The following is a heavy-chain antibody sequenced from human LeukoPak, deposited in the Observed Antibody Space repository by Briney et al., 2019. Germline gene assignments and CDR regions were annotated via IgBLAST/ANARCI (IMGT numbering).Heavy chain of an antibody. D-gene: IGHD1-26*01. J-gene: IGHJ3*02. CDR3: AKGRIVGAYDAFDI. CDR2: IWYDGSNK. V-gene: IGHV3-33*06. Sequence: SGGSLRLSXAASGFTFSSYGMHWVRQAPGKGLEWEAVIWYDGSNKYYADSVKGRFTISRDNSKNTLYLQMNSLRAEDTAVYYCAKGRIVGAYDAFDIWGQGTMVTVSS. CDR1: GFTFSSYG.